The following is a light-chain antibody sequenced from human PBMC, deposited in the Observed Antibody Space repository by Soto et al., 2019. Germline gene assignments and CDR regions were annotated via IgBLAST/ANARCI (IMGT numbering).Light chain of an antibody. CDR1: SSDVGGYNY. J-gene: IGLJ3*02. CDR3: SSYTSSSTRV. CDR2: EVS. V-gene: IGLV2-14*01. Sequence: QSALTQPASVSGSPGQSITISCTGTSSDVGGYNYVSWYQQHPGKAPKLMIYEVSNRPSGVSNRFSGSKSGNTASLTISGLPAEDEADYYCSSYTSSSTRVFGGGTKSPS.